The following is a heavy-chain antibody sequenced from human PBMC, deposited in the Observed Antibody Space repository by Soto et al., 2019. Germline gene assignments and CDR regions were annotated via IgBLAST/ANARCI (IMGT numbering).Heavy chain of an antibody. D-gene: IGHD2-15*01. Sequence: SETLSLTCAVYGGSFSGYYWSWIRQPPGKGLEWIGEINHSGSTNYNPSLKSRVTISVDTSKNQFSLKLSSVTAADTAVYYCARAVVVVVAATYYYYYMDVWGKGTTVTVSS. V-gene: IGHV4-34*01. CDR3: ARAVVVVVAATYYYYYMDV. J-gene: IGHJ6*03. CDR2: INHSGST. CDR1: GGSFSGYY.